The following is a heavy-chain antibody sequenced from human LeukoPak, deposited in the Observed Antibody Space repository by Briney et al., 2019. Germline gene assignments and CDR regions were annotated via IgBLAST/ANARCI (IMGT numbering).Heavy chain of an antibody. D-gene: IGHD3-3*01. V-gene: IGHV3-7*01. CDR1: GLTFSSYW. CDR3: ARRSLRSTALDY. Sequence: GGSLRLSCAASGLTFSSYWMSWVRQAPGKGLEWVANIKQDGSEKYYVDSVKGRFTISRDNAKNSLYLQMNSLRAEDTAVYYCARRSLRSTALDYWGQGTLVTVSS. CDR2: IKQDGSEK. J-gene: IGHJ4*02.